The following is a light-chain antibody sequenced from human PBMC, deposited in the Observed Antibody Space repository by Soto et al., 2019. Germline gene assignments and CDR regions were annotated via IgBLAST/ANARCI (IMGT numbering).Light chain of an antibody. J-gene: IGKJ1*01. V-gene: IGKV3-15*01. CDR1: QSVSSN. CDR3: QQYDNWPQT. Sequence: EIVMTQSPATPSVSPGERATLSCRASQSVSSNLAWYQQKPGQAPRLLIYGASTRAPGLPARFSGPGSGPDFTLTVSSLQSEDFAVYYCQQYDNWPQTFGQGTKVDIK. CDR2: GAS.